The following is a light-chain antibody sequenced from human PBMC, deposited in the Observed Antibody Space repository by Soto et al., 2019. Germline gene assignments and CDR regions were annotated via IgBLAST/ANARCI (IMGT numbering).Light chain of an antibody. Sequence: DIQMTQSPSSVSASVGDRVTITCRASQSIDTYLNWYQQRPGKAPKLLLYAASSLPNGVPSRFIGTRSGTNFTLHILGLQPEDFATYYCQQSHSSPLTFGGGTKVDIK. V-gene: IGKV1-39*01. CDR3: QQSHSSPLT. J-gene: IGKJ4*01. CDR2: AAS. CDR1: QSIDTY.